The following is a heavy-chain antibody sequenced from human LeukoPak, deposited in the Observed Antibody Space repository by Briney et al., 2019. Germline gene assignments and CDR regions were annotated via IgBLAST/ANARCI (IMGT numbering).Heavy chain of an antibody. V-gene: IGHV3-30*02. CDR2: IRYDGSKK. CDR3: AKMCDSSGYYFDY. J-gene: IGHJ4*02. CDR1: GFIFSSYG. Sequence: GGSLRLSCAASGFIFSSYGMHWVRQAPGKGLEWVAFIRYDGSKKYYADSVKGRFTISRDNSKNTLYLQMNSLRAEDTAVYYCAKMCDSSGYYFDYWGQGTLVTVSS. D-gene: IGHD3-22*01.